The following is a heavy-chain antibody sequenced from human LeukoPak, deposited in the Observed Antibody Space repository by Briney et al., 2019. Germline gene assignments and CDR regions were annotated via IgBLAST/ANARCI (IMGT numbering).Heavy chain of an antibody. Sequence: GGSLRLSCSASGFSFRSKAMHWVRQAPGKGLEWVALIFYDGSDEYYADSVKGRLTISRDNSMNTLYLEMNNLGVEDTAVYYCARDRLASVVGSAFFGMDVWGHGTTVTVSS. CDR2: IFYDGSDE. V-gene: IGHV3-30*04. CDR1: GFSFRSKA. J-gene: IGHJ6*02. CDR3: ARDRLASVVGSAFFGMDV. D-gene: IGHD6-19*01.